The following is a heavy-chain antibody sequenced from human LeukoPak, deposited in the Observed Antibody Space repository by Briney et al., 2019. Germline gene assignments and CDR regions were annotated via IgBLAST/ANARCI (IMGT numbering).Heavy chain of an antibody. Sequence: PGGSLRLSCAASGFTFTSFWMSWVRQAPGRGLEWVANIKQDGREKYYGDSVKGRLTISRENAKNSLYLQMNSLRAEDTAVYYCARSDSSSHYYYYYYGMDGWGQGTTVTVSS. J-gene: IGHJ6*02. CDR3: ARSDSSSHYYYYYYGMDG. CDR2: IKQDGREK. V-gene: IGHV3-7*04. D-gene: IGHD6-13*01. CDR1: GFTFTSFW.